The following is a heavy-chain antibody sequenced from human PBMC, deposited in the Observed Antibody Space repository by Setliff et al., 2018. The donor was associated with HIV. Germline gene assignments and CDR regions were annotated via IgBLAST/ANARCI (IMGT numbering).Heavy chain of an antibody. J-gene: IGHJ6*03. D-gene: IGHD3-9*01. CDR1: GFTFSGSA. V-gene: IGHV3-21*05. CDR3: ARDRRRYDILTLHYMDV. CDR2: ISSSSTYI. Sequence: GGSLRLSCAASGFTFSGSAMHWVRQASGKGLEWVGRISSSSTYIYYADSVKGRFTISRDNAKNSLYLQMNSLRAEDTAMYYCARDRRRYDILTLHYMDVWGKGTTVTVSS.